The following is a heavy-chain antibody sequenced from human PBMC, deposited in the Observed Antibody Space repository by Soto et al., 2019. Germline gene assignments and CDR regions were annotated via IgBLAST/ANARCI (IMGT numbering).Heavy chain of an antibody. Sequence: QLQLQESGPGLVKPSETLSLTCTVSGGSISSISYYWGWIRQPPGKGLEWIGSIYFSGSTYYNPSLKSRVPISVETSKTQFSLELRSVTAADTAVYYCARRRSSFGGDVPFDYWGQGTLVTVSS. CDR2: IYFSGST. D-gene: IGHD2-21*02. CDR3: ARRRSSFGGDVPFDY. V-gene: IGHV4-39*01. J-gene: IGHJ4*02. CDR1: GGSISSISYY.